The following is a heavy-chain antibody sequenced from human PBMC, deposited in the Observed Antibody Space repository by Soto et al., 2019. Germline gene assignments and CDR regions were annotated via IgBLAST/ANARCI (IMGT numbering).Heavy chain of an antibody. CDR1: GDSISNSRW. Sequence: QVQLQESGPGLVKPSGTLSLTCAVSGDSISNSRWWTWVRQPPGKGLDWIGDIFHSGDTNYNPSLKSRVFISVDKSQNQFSLKVSSVTAADTAVYYCAYSTGWYRHDVWGQGTLVTVSS. D-gene: IGHD6-19*01. V-gene: IGHV4-4*02. J-gene: IGHJ3*01. CDR3: AYSTGWYRHDV. CDR2: IFHSGDT.